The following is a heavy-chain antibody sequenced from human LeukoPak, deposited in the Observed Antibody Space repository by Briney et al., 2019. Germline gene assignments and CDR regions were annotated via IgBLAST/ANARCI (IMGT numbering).Heavy chain of an antibody. J-gene: IGHJ4*02. V-gene: IGHV3-21*01. CDR2: ISNSCTYI. CDR3: ARVDTAMVTSFDY. Sequence: GGSLRLSCAASGFTFSSYNMNWVRQAPGKGLEWVSSISNSCTYIYYADSVKGRFTISRDNAKNSLYLQMNSLRAEDTAVYYCARVDTAMVTSFDYWGQGTLVTVSS. CDR1: GFTFSSYN. D-gene: IGHD5-18*01.